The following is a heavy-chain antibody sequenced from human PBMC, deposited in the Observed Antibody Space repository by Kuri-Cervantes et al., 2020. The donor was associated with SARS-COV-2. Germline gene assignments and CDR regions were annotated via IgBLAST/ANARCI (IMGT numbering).Heavy chain of an antibody. Sequence: SVKVSCKASGGTFSSYAISWVRQAPGQGLEWMGRIIPIFGTANYAQKFQGRVTITADESTSTAYMELSSLRSEDTAVYYCARGREANQLPPGYWGQGTLVTVSS. D-gene: IGHD2-2*01. CDR3: ARGREANQLPPGY. V-gene: IGHV1-69*13. CDR2: IIPIFGTA. J-gene: IGHJ4*02. CDR1: GGTFSSYA.